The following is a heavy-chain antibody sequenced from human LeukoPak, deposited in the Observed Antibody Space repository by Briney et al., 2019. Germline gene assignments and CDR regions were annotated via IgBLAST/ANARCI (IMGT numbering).Heavy chain of an antibody. J-gene: IGHJ5*02. Sequence: SETLSLTCAVYGGSFSGYYWSWIRQPPGKGLEWIGEINHSGSTNYNPSLKSRVTISVDTSKNQFSLKLSSVTAADTAVYYCARGRGGISPWGQGTLVTVSS. CDR2: INHSGST. CDR1: GGSFSGYY. CDR3: ARGRGGISP. V-gene: IGHV4-34*01. D-gene: IGHD2/OR15-2a*01.